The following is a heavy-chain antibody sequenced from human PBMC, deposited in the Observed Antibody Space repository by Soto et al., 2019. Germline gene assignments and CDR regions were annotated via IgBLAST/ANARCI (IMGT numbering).Heavy chain of an antibody. CDR1: GFTFSSYG. D-gene: IGHD3-22*01. CDR3: ARDPDDSSGYSDY. V-gene: IGHV3-33*01. CDR2: IWYDGSNK. Sequence: VLLVESGGGVVQPGRSLRLSCAASGFTFSSYGMHWVRQAPGKGLEWVAVIWYDGSNKYYADSVKGRFTISRDNSKNTLYLQMNSLRAEDTAVYYCARDPDDSSGYSDYWGQGTLVTVSS. J-gene: IGHJ4*02.